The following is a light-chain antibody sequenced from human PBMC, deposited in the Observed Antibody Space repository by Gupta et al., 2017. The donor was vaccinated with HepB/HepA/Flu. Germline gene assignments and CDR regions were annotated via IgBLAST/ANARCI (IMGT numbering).Light chain of an antibody. CDR2: SNN. J-gene: IGLJ3*02. V-gene: IGLV1-44*01. CDR1: SSNIGSNT. Sequence: QSVLTQPPSASGTPGQRVTISCSGSSSNIGSNTVTWYQQLPGPAPKVLIYSNNQRPSGVPDRFFGSKSGTSASLDTSGLQAEDEADYYWATWDDSLNGWVFGGGTKLTVL. CDR3: ATWDDSLNGWV.